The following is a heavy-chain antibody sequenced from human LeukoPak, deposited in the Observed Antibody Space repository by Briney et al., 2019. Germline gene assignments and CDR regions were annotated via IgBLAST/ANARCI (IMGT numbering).Heavy chain of an antibody. CDR3: ARLIYYDSSGYLDY. CDR2: IYTSGST. J-gene: IGHJ4*02. V-gene: IGHV4-61*02. D-gene: IGHD3-22*01. CDR1: GGSISSGSYY. Sequence: PSQTLSLTCTVSGGSISSGSYYWSWIRQPAGKGLEWIGRIYTSGSTNYNPSLKSRVTISVDTSKNQFSLKLSSVTAADTAVYYCARLIYYDSSGYLDYWGQGSLVTVSS.